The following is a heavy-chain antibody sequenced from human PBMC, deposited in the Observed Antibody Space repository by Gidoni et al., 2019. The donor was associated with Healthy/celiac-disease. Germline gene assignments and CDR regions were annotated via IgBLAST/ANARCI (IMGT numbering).Heavy chain of an antibody. CDR2: ISGSGGST. CDR3: AKVGDYDFWSGFRWFDP. D-gene: IGHD3-3*01. J-gene: IGHJ5*02. V-gene: IGHV3-23*01. CDR1: GFTFSSDA. Sequence: EVQLLESGGGVVQPGGSLRLSCAASGFTFSSDAMSWVRQAPGKGLEVFSAISGSGGSTYYADSVKGRFTISRDNSKNTLYLQMNSLRAEDTAVYYCAKVGDYDFWSGFRWFDPWGQGTLVTVSS.